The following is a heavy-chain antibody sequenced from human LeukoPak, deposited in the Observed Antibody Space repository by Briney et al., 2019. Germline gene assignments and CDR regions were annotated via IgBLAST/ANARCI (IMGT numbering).Heavy chain of an antibody. CDR3: ARDPPPIAVAGIVVPLEVYT. V-gene: IGHV1-69*13. J-gene: IGHJ5*02. Sequence: SVKVSCKASGGTFSSYAISWVRQAPGQGLEWMGGIIPIFGTANYAQKFQGRVTITADESTSTAYMELSSLRSEDTAVYYCARDPPPIAVAGIVVPLEVYTWGQGTLVTVSS. CDR2: IIPIFGTA. CDR1: GGTFSSYA. D-gene: IGHD6-13*01.